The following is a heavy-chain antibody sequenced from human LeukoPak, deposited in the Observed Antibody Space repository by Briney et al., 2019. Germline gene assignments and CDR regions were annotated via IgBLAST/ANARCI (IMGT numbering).Heavy chain of an antibody. J-gene: IGHJ5*02. D-gene: IGHD3-22*01. CDR3: AREGLLTYYYDSSGPYSTVNWFDP. V-gene: IGHV1-18*01. Sequence: ASVKVSCKASGYTFTSYGIGWVRQAPGQGLEWMGWISAYNGNTNYAQKLQGRVTMTTDTSTSTAYMELRSLRSDDTAVYYCAREGLLTYYYDSSGPYSTVNWFDPWGQGTLVTVSS. CDR2: ISAYNGNT. CDR1: GYTFTSYG.